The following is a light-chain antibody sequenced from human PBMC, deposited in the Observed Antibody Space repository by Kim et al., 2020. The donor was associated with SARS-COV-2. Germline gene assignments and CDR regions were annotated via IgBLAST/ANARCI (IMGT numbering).Light chain of an antibody. CDR1: SSHVGGYKY. CDR3: SSYIGGSTNYV. V-gene: IGLV2-14*01. CDR2: EVN. Sequence: QSITITCTRTSSHVGGYKYDSVYQQRPGKTPKLVIYEVNNRPSGVSNRFSGSKSGNTASLTISGLQAEDEADYYCSSYIGGSTNYVFGTGTKVTVL. J-gene: IGLJ1*01.